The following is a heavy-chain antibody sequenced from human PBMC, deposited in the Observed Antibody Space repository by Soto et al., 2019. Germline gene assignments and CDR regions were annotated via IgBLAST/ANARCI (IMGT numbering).Heavy chain of an antibody. CDR1: GFTFSNAW. Sequence: GGSLRLSCAASGFTFSNAWMSWVRQAPGKGLEWVGRIKSKTDGGTTDYAAPVKGRFTISRDDSKNTLYLQMNSLKTEDTAVYYCTTDFPIRVPHYDILTGYYAFDIWGQGTMVTVSS. V-gene: IGHV3-15*01. CDR3: TTDFPIRVPHYDILTGYYAFDI. J-gene: IGHJ3*02. D-gene: IGHD3-9*01. CDR2: IKSKTDGGTT.